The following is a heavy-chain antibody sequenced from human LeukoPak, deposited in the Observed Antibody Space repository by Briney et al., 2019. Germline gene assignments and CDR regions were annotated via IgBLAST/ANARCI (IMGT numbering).Heavy chain of an antibody. D-gene: IGHD6-13*01. CDR2: INHSGRT. Sequence: ENPSLNRPVYGGSLSGYYWSWIRPPLGKGLEWIGEINHSGRTNYNPSLKSRVTISVDTSKNQFSLKLSSVTAADTAVYYCARGFAAPLGYWGQGTLVTVSS. V-gene: IGHV4-34*01. J-gene: IGHJ4*02. CDR1: GGSLSGYY. CDR3: ARGFAAPLGY.